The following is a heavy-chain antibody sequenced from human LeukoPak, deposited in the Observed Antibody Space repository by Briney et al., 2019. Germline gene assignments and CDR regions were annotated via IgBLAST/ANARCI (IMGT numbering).Heavy chain of an antibody. Sequence: NPSETLSLTCAVYGGSFSGYYWSWIRQPPGKGLEWIGEINHSGSTNYNPSLKSRVTISVDTSKNQFSLKLSSVTAADTAVYYCARGPLPDYWGQGTLVTVSS. CDR2: INHSGST. V-gene: IGHV4-34*01. CDR1: GGSFSGYY. CDR3: ARGPLPDY. J-gene: IGHJ4*02.